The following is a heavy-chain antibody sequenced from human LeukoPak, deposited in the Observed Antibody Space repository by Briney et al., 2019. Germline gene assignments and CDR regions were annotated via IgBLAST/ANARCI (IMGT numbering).Heavy chain of an antibody. D-gene: IGHD5-18*01. J-gene: IGHJ4*02. Sequence: ASVKVSCKASGYTFTGYCMHWVRQAPGQGLEWMGWINPNSGGTNYAQKFQGRVTMTRDTSISTDYMELSRLRSDDTAVYYCARGEGRGYSYGYYWGQGTLVTVSS. CDR1: GYTFTGYC. V-gene: IGHV1-2*02. CDR2: INPNSGGT. CDR3: ARGEGRGYSYGYY.